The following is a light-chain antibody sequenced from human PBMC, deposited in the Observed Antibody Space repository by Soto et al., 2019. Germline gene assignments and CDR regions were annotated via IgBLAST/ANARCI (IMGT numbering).Light chain of an antibody. Sequence: DIVMTQSPDFLAVSLGERATITCKSSQNGIYRSSNKSYLAWYQQRPGQPPRLLIYCASTRESGVPDRFIGSGSETDFTLTISSLQAGDEAIYHCQQYYNTPYTFGQGTTLEIK. CDR2: CAS. CDR3: QQYYNTPYT. V-gene: IGKV4-1*01. J-gene: IGKJ2*01. CDR1: QNGIYRSSNKSY.